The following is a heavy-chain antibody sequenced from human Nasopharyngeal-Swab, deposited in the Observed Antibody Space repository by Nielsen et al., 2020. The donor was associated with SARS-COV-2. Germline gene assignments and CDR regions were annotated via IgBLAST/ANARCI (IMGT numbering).Heavy chain of an antibody. CDR3: AREARGYSGYETNNDAFDI. D-gene: IGHD5-12*01. CDR2: ISAYNGNT. CDR1: GYTFTSYG. Sequence: ASVKVSCKASGYTFTSYGISWVRQAPGQGLEWMGWISAYNGNTNYAQKLQGRVTMTTDTSTSTAYMELRSLRSDDTAVYYYAREARGYSGYETNNDAFDIWGQGTTVTVSS. J-gene: IGHJ3*02. V-gene: IGHV1-18*01.